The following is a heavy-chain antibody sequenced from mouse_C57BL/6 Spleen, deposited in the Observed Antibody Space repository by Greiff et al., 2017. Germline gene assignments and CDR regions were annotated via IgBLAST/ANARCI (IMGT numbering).Heavy chain of an antibody. D-gene: IGHD4-1*01. Sequence: QVQLQQPGAELVKPGASVKLSCKASGYTFTSYWMQWVKQRPGQGLEWIGEIGPSDSYTNYNQKFKGKATLTVDTSSSTAYMQLSSLTSEDSAVFYCATVGLGQGFYWYFDVWGTGTTVTVSS. CDR1: GYTFTSYW. CDR3: ATVGLGQGFYWYFDV. CDR2: IGPSDSYT. V-gene: IGHV1-50*01. J-gene: IGHJ1*03.